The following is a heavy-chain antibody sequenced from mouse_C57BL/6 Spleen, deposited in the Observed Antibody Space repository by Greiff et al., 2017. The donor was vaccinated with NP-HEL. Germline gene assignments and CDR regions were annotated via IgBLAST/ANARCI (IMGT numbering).Heavy chain of an antibody. Sequence: VQLQQPGAELVRPGSSVKLSCKASGYTFTSYWMHWVKQRPIQGLEWIGNIDPSDSETHYNQKFKDKATLTVDKSSSTAYMQLSSLTSEDSAVYYCAIDSSGYVRDYWGQGTTLTVSS. CDR2: IDPSDSET. CDR1: GYTFTSYW. D-gene: IGHD3-2*02. V-gene: IGHV1-52*01. J-gene: IGHJ2*01. CDR3: AIDSSGYVRDY.